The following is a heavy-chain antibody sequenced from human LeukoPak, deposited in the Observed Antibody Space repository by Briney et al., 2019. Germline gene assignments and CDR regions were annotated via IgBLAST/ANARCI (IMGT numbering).Heavy chain of an antibody. Sequence: SETLSLTCTVAGGSISSYYWSWIRQPPGKGLEWIGYIYYSGSTNYNPSLKSRVTISVDTSKNQFSLKLSSVTAADTAVYYCARENHGVAGVDYWGQGTLVTVCS. CDR1: GGSISSYY. J-gene: IGHJ4*02. V-gene: IGHV4-59*01. D-gene: IGHD3-10*01. CDR3: ARENHGVAGVDY. CDR2: IYYSGST.